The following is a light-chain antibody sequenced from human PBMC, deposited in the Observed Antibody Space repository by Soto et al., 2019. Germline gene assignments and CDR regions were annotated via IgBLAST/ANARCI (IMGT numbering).Light chain of an antibody. Sequence: DIVLTQSPGTLSLSPGERATLSCRASQSVSSSYLAWYQQKPGQAPRLLIYGASSRATGIPDRFSGSGSGTDFTLTISRLEPEEFAVYYCQQYGSSPGTCGQGTKLEIK. CDR1: QSVSSSY. CDR3: QQYGSSPGT. J-gene: IGKJ2*01. CDR2: GAS. V-gene: IGKV3-20*01.